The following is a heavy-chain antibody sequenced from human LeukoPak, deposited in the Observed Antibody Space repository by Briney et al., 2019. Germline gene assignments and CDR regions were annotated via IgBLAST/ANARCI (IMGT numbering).Heavy chain of an antibody. J-gene: IGHJ5*02. D-gene: IGHD1-26*01. Sequence: SETLSLTCTVYGGSFTNYYWSWIRQPPGKGLEWIGEINHSGSTTYGPSLKSRVTISLDTSKNQFSLKLNSVTVADTAVYYCARSPAWGCPWGQGTLVTVSS. CDR1: GGSFTNYY. CDR3: ARSPAWGCP. CDR2: INHSGST. V-gene: IGHV4-34*01.